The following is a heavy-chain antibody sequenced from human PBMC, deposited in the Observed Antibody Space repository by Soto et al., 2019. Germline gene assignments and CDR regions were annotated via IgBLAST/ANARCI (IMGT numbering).Heavy chain of an antibody. Sequence: GGFLRLSCAASGFTFSSYDMHWVRQATGKGLEWVSAIGTAGDPYYPGSVKGRFTISRENAKNSLYLQMNSLRAGDTAVYYCARGVYDSSGYGYYYYGMDVWGQGTTVTVSS. CDR3: ARGVYDSSGYGYYYYGMDV. CDR2: IGTAGDP. CDR1: GFTFSSYD. V-gene: IGHV3-13*05. D-gene: IGHD3-22*01. J-gene: IGHJ6*02.